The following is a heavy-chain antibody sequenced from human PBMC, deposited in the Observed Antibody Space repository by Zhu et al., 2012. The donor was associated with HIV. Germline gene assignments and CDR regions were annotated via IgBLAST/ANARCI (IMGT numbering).Heavy chain of an antibody. Sequence: QVQLQQWGAGLLKPSETLSLTCAVYGGSFSGYYWSWIRQPPGKGLEWIGEINHSGSTNYNPSLKSRVTISVDTSKNQFSLKLNSVTAADTAVYYCARANRRYFDLWGLAPWSLSPQ. V-gene: IGHV4-34*01. CDR2: INHSGST. CDR1: GGSFSGYY. J-gene: IGHJ2*01. CDR3: ARANRRYFDL.